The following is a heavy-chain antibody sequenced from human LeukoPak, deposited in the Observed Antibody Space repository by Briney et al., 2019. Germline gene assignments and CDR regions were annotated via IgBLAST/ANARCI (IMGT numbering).Heavy chain of an antibody. CDR2: IYTSGST. CDR1: GGSISSYY. D-gene: IGHD6-13*01. V-gene: IGHV4-4*07. Sequence: PSETLSLTCTVSGGSISSYYWSWVRQPAGKGLEWIGRIYTSGSTNYNPSLKSRVTISGDTSKNQSSLKLSSVPAADTAVYYCAREKRQQLSRGYGMDVWGQGTTVTVSS. J-gene: IGHJ6*02. CDR3: AREKRQQLSRGYGMDV.